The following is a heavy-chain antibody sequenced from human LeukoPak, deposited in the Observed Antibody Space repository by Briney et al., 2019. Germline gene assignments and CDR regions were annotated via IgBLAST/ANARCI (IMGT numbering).Heavy chain of an antibody. CDR3: AKGYCSSTSCYPEAPSDY. D-gene: IGHD2-2*01. V-gene: IGHV3-11*01. Sequence: GGSLRLSCAASGFTFSDYYMSWIRQAPGKGLEWVSYISSSGSTIYYADSVKGRFTISRDNAKNSLYLQMNSLRAEDTAVYYCAKGYCSSTSCYPEAPSDYWGQGTLVTVSS. CDR1: GFTFSDYY. J-gene: IGHJ4*02. CDR2: ISSSGSTI.